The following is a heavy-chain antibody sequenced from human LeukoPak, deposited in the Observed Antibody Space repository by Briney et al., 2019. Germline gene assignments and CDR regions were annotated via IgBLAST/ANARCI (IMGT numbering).Heavy chain of an antibody. CDR3: ARVGSSWQTIDY. Sequence: SVKVSCKASGGTFSSYAISWVRQAPGQGLEWMGGIIPIFGTANYAQKFQGRVTITTDESTSTAYMELSSLRSEDTAVYYCARVGSSWQTIDYWGQGTLVTVSS. CDR1: GGTFSSYA. V-gene: IGHV1-69*05. D-gene: IGHD6-13*01. J-gene: IGHJ4*02. CDR2: IIPIFGTA.